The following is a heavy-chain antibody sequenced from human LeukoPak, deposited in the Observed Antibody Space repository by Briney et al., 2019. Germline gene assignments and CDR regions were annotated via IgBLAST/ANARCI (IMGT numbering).Heavy chain of an antibody. CDR2: IVVGSGNT. V-gene: IGHV1-58*02. D-gene: IGHD4-17*01. CDR3: AADPWGDRYGVAGYH. CDR1: GFTFTSSA. Sequence: TSVKVSCKVSGFTFTSSAMQWMRQARGQRLEWIGWIVVGSGNTNYAQKFQERVTITRDLSTTTVYMELSSLRSDDTAVYYCAADPWGDRYGVAGYHWGQGTLVTVSS. J-gene: IGHJ5*02.